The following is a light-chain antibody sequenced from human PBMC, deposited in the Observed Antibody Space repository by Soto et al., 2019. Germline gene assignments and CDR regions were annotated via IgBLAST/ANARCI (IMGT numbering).Light chain of an antibody. CDR2: GAS. CDR1: QSVSSSY. CDR3: QQYYTWPS. Sequence: EIVLTQSPGTLSLSPGERATLSCRASQSVSSSYLAWYQQKPGQAPRLLIYGASSRATGIPGRFSGSGSGTEFTLTISSLESEDFAVYYCQQYYTWPSFGQGTRLEI. J-gene: IGKJ5*01. V-gene: IGKV3-20*01.